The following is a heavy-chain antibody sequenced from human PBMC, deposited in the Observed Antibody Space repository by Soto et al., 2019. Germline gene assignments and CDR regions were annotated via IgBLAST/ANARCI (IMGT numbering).Heavy chain of an antibody. Sequence: QVQLVQSVAEVKKPGASVKVSCKASGYTFSNYDINWLRQATGQGLEWMGWMNPNSGNTGYAQKFQGSVTMTRDTSITTAYMELSSLISEDTAVYYCARAIRDQLLSDNWGQGTPVTVSS. J-gene: IGHJ4*02. CDR3: ARAIRDQLLSDN. CDR2: MNPNSGNT. D-gene: IGHD2-2*01. V-gene: IGHV1-8*01. CDR1: GYTFSNYD.